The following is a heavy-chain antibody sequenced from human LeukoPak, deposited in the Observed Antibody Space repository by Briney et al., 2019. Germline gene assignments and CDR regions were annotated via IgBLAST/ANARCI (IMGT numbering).Heavy chain of an antibody. CDR3: ARVEYISGYSHVY. J-gene: IGHJ4*02. D-gene: IGHD3-22*01. CDR1: GYTFTSYD. Sequence: ASVKVSWKPSGYTFTSYDINWVRQATGQGLEWMGWMNPNSGNTGYAQKFQGRVTMTRNIFISTAYMELSSLRSEDTAVYYCARVEYISGYSHVYWGQGTLVTVSS. CDR2: MNPNSGNT. V-gene: IGHV1-8*01.